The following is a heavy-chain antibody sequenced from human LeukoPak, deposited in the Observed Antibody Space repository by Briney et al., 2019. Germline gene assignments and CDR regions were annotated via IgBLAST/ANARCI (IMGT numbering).Heavy chain of an antibody. D-gene: IGHD3-22*01. CDR1: GFTFSSYG. CDR3: AKGYYYDSSGPGDAFDI. V-gene: IGHV3-30*02. J-gene: IGHJ3*02. Sequence: GGSLRLSCAASGFTFSSYGMHWVRQAPGKGLEWVAFIRYDGSNKYYADSVKGRFTISRDNSKNTLYLQMNSLRAEDTAVYYCAKGYYYDSSGPGDAFDIWGQGTMVTVSS. CDR2: IRYDGSNK.